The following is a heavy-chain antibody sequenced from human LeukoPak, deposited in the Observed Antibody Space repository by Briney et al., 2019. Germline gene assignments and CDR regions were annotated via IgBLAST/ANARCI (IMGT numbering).Heavy chain of an antibody. D-gene: IGHD3-10*01. V-gene: IGHV1-2*02. CDR1: GYTFTGYG. CDR2: INHNSGGT. J-gene: IGHJ3*02. Sequence: ASVKVSCKASGYTFTGYGMHWVRQAPGQGLEWMGWINHNSGGTNYAQKFQGRVTMSRDTSISTEYMEMSRRRSDDAAVYNCARDGVGWSLLLGVWGSGAFDIWGQGTMVTVSS. CDR3: ARDGVGWSLLLGVWGSGAFDI.